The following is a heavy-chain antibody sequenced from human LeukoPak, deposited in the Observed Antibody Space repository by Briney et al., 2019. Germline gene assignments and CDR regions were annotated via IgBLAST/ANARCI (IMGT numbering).Heavy chain of an antibody. Sequence: SETLSLTCTVSGGSINIGNYLWRWIRQPPGKGLEWIGSISYSGSTYYNPSLKSRVTMSVDTSKNQFSLKVRSVTAPDTAVYYCARLQYYDSRGYYYGFDYWGQGTLVTVSS. J-gene: IGHJ4*02. V-gene: IGHV4-39*01. CDR2: ISYSGST. CDR1: GGSINIGNYL. D-gene: IGHD3-22*01. CDR3: ARLQYYDSRGYYYGFDY.